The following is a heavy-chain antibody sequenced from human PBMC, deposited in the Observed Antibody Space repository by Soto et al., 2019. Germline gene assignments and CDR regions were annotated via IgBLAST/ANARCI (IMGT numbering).Heavy chain of an antibody. Sequence: QVQLVQSGAEVKKPGSSVKVSCKASGGTFSSYTISWVRQAPGQGLEWMGRIIPILGIANYAQKFQGRVTITEDKSTSTAYMELSSRRSDDTAVYYCASRYDSSDYWGQGTLVTVSS. J-gene: IGHJ4*02. V-gene: IGHV1-69*02. CDR2: IIPILGIA. D-gene: IGHD3-22*01. CDR1: GGTFSSYT. CDR3: ASRYDSSDY.